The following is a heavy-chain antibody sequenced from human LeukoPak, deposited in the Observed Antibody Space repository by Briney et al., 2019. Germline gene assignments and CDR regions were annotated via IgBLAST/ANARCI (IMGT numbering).Heavy chain of an antibody. CDR3: ARLTNDYSFDY. Sequence: PSETLSLTCTVSGGSISSSYYYWGWIRQPPGKGLEWIGSIYSSGSTYYNPSLKSRVTISVDTSKNQFSLKLSSVTAADTAVYYCARLTNDYSFDYWGQGTLVTVSS. CDR2: IYSSGST. J-gene: IGHJ4*02. D-gene: IGHD1-1*01. V-gene: IGHV4-39*07. CDR1: GGSISSSYYY.